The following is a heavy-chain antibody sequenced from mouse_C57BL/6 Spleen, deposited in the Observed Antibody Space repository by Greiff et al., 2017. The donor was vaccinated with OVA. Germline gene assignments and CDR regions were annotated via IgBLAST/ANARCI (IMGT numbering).Heavy chain of an antibody. D-gene: IGHD1-1*01. CDR3: ARAGTTVVAKDYFDY. CDR1: GYTFTDYY. Sequence: EVQLQQSGPELVKPGASVKISCKASGYTFTDYYMNWVKQSHGKSLEWIGDINPNNGGTSYNQKFKGKATLTVDKSSSTAYMELRSLTSEDSAVYYCARAGTTVVAKDYFDYWGQGTTLTVSS. V-gene: IGHV1-26*01. CDR2: INPNNGGT. J-gene: IGHJ2*01.